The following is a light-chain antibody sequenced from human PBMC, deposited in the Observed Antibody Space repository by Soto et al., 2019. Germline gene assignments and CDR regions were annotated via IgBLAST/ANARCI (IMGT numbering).Light chain of an antibody. CDR3: QTWDTGIRV. V-gene: IGLV4-69*01. CDR2: LNSDGSH. CDR1: SGHSTYA. J-gene: IGLJ3*02. Sequence: QLVLTQSPSASASLGASVKFTCTLSSGHSTYAITWHQQQPGKGPRYLMKLNSDGSHNKGDGIPDRFSGSSSGAERYLNITSLQSEDEADYYCQTWDTGIRVFGGGTKLTVL.